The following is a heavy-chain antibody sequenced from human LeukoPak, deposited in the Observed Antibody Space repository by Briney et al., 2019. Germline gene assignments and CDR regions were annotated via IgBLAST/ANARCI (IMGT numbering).Heavy chain of an antibody. J-gene: IGHJ5*02. D-gene: IGHD6-13*01. CDR3: ARAHSSSWYWNWFDP. CDR1: GGSISSYY. CDR2: IYPTGST. Sequence: SETLSLTCTVSGGSISSYYWSWIRQPPGKGLEWIGNIYPTGSTYYNPSLKSRVTISVDTSKNQFSLKVSSVSAADTAVYYCARAHSSSWYWNWFDPCGQGTPVTASS. V-gene: IGHV4-4*08.